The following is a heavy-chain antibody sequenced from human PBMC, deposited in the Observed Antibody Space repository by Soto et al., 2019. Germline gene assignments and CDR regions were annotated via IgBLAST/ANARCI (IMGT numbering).Heavy chain of an antibody. J-gene: IGHJ5*02. CDR3: ARVRSYWFDP. Sequence: SETLSLTCPVSGGSISSGGYYWSLIRQHPGKGLDWIGYIYYSGSTYYNPSLKSRVTISVDTSKNQFSLKLSSATAADKDVYYCARVRSYWFDPWGQGTLVTVYS. CDR1: GGSISSGGYY. CDR2: IYYSGST. V-gene: IGHV4-31*03.